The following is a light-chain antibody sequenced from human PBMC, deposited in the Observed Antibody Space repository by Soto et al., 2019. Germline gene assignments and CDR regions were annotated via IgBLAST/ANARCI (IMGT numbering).Light chain of an antibody. CDR2: GAS. J-gene: IGKJ5*01. V-gene: IGKV3-20*01. CDR1: QSVRSNY. Sequence: EIVLTQSPGTLSLSQGERATLSCRASQSVRSNYLAWYQQKPGQAPRRLIYGASSRATGIPDRFSGSGSGTDFTLTISRLEPEDFAVYYCQQYGSSPTFGEGTRLEI. CDR3: QQYGSSPT.